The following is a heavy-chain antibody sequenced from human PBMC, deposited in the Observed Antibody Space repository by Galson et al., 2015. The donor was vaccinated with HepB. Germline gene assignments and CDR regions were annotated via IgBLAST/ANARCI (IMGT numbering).Heavy chain of an antibody. D-gene: IGHD6-13*01. CDR3: ARELVFLDY. Sequence: SLRLSCAASRFIFSSYSMSWVRQGPGKGLEWVSGISGSGGSTYYANSVKGRLTISRDNSKNTLYLQMNSLRAEDTAVYYCARELVFLDYWGQGTLVTVSS. J-gene: IGHJ4*02. CDR1: RFIFSSYS. V-gene: IGHV3-23*01. CDR2: ISGSGGST.